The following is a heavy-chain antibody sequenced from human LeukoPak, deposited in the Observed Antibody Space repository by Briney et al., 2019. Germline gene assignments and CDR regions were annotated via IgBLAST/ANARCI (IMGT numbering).Heavy chain of an antibody. Sequence: GGSLRLSCAASGFTFSSYWMHWVRQAPGKGLVWVSRIKSVGRSTSYADSVKGRFTISRDNAKNTLYLQMNSLRAEDTAVYFCARVGAVAGAFDIWGQGTMVTVSS. D-gene: IGHD6-19*01. CDR3: ARVGAVAGAFDI. CDR1: GFTFSSYW. CDR2: IKSVGRST. V-gene: IGHV3-74*01. J-gene: IGHJ3*02.